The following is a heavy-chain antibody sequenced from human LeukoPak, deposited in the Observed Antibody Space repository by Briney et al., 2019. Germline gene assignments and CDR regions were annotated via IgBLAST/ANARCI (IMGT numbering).Heavy chain of an antibody. Sequence: GESLKISCKASGYTFATYWIGWVRQMPGKGLEWMGIIYPSDSETRYSPSFQGQVTISADKSISTAYLQWSSLKASDTAMYYCASNILRYFDWSCYWGQGTLVTVSS. CDR2: IYPSDSET. J-gene: IGHJ4*02. CDR1: GYTFATYW. D-gene: IGHD3-9*01. V-gene: IGHV5-51*01. CDR3: ASNILRYFDWSCY.